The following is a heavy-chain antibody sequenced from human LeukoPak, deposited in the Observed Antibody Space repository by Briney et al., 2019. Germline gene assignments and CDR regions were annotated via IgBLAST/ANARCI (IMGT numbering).Heavy chain of an antibody. J-gene: IGHJ4*02. Sequence: GGSLRLSCAASGFTVSSNYMSWVRQATGKGLVWVSAITGSGADTYYADSVKGRFTISRDNSKNRLYLEMNSLRAEDSAVYYCAKAPVEDYWGQGTLVTVSS. CDR3: AKAPVEDY. V-gene: IGHV3-23*01. CDR1: GFTVSSNY. CDR2: ITGSGADT.